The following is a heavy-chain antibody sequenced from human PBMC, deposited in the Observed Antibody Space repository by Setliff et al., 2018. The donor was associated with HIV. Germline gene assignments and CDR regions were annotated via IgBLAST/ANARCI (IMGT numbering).Heavy chain of an antibody. CDR1: GYSISTAYY. J-gene: IGHJ4*02. CDR3: MKGRSITIFGVAYFDF. Sequence: LSLTCAVSGYSISTAYYWGWIRQPPGKGLEWIGSVYHSGTTYYNPSLKSRVTISVDMSNNQFSLKVPSVTAADTAVYYCMKGRSITIFGVAYFDFWGQGTQVTVSS. V-gene: IGHV4-38-2*01. CDR2: VYHSGTT. D-gene: IGHD3-3*01.